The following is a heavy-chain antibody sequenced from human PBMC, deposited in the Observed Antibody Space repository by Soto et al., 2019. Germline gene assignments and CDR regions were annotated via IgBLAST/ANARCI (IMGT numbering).Heavy chain of an antibody. J-gene: IGHJ3*02. CDR2: IIPMLGVR. V-gene: IGHV1-69*02. D-gene: IGHD2-21*01. CDR1: GGTFSTYS. CDR3: TIGSWSGEVFDI. Sequence: QVQLVQSGAEVKKPGSSVKVSCKDSGGTFSTYSTFWVRQAPGQGLEWMGRIIPMLGVRNYAQRFQDRVTIIADKSTATVHMELSSLRSEDTALYYCTIGSWSGEVFDIWGQGTMVTVSS.